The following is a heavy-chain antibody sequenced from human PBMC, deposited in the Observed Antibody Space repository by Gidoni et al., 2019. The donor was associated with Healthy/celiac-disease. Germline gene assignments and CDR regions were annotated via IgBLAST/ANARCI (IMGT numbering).Heavy chain of an antibody. J-gene: IGHJ4*02. CDR1: GYTFTGSY. CDR3: ARDLSSIVVVPAAPGDY. D-gene: IGHD2-2*01. Sequence: QVQLVQSGAEVKKHGASVKVSCKASGYTFTGSYMHWVRQAPGQGLEWMGWINPNSGGTNYAQKFQGRVTMTRDTSISTAYMELSRLRSDDTAVYYCARDLSSIVVVPAAPGDYWGQGTLVTVSS. V-gene: IGHV1-2*02. CDR2: INPNSGGT.